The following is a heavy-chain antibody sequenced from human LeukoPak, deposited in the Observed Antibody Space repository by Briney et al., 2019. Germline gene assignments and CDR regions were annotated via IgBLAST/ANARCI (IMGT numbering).Heavy chain of an antibody. Sequence: ASVKVSCKASGYTFTNYDINWVRQATGQGLEWMGWMNPNSGNTGYAQKFQGRVTMTRNTSISTAYMELSSLRSEDTAVYYCARDFVAGSGSYTNWFDPWGQGTLVTVSS. CDR3: ARDFVAGSGSYTNWFDP. V-gene: IGHV1-8*01. CDR1: GYTFTNYD. CDR2: MNPNSGNT. J-gene: IGHJ5*02. D-gene: IGHD3-10*01.